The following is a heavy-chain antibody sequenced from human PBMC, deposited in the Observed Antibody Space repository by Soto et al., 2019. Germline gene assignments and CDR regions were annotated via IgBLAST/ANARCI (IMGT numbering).Heavy chain of an antibody. V-gene: IGHV4-30-4*01. J-gene: IGHJ4*02. CDR2: IYYSGST. D-gene: IGHD3-10*01. Sequence: CTVSGGSSSSGDYYWSWIRQPPGKGLEWIGYIYYSGSTYYNPSLKSRATISIDTSKDQFSLELDSVTAADTAAYYCARATMVFFFDYWGQGTLVTVSS. CDR1: GGSSSSGDYY. CDR3: ARATMVFFFDY.